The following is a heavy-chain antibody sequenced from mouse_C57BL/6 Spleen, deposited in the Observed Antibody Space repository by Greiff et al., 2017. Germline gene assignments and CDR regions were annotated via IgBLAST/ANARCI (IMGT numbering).Heavy chain of an antibody. D-gene: IGHD1-1*01. Sequence: EVKLVESGGGLVQHGGSLKLSCAASGFTFSDYYMYWVRQTPEKRLEWVAYISNGGGSTYYPDTVKGRFTISRDNAKNTLYLQMSRLKSEDTAMYYGASPYYGSSPYWYFDVWGTGTTVTVSS. CDR2: ISNGGGST. CDR1: GFTFSDYY. CDR3: ASPYYGSSPYWYFDV. J-gene: IGHJ1*03. V-gene: IGHV5-12*01.